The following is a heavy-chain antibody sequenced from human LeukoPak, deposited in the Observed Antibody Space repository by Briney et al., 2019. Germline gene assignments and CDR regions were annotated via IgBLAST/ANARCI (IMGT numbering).Heavy chain of an antibody. D-gene: IGHD2-15*01. CDR2: ISYDGSNK. CDR1: GFTFSSYG. CDR3: AKGPRNIVVVVAAPRYNWFDP. V-gene: IGHV3-30*18. Sequence: GGSLRLSCAASGFTFSSYGMHWVRQAPGKGLEWVAVISYDGSNKYYADSVKGRFTISRDNSKNTLYLQMNSLRAEDTAVYYCAKGPRNIVVVVAAPRYNWFDPWGQGTLVTVSS. J-gene: IGHJ5*02.